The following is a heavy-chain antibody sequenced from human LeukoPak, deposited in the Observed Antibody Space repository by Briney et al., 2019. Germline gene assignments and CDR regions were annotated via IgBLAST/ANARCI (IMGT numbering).Heavy chain of an antibody. CDR1: GFTFSIYS. V-gene: IGHV3-48*01. J-gene: IGHJ6*02. CDR3: AKTVHYDYYGMDV. CDR2: ITRNSSTR. Sequence: QSGGSLTLSCAASGFTFSIYSMNWVRQAPGKGLEWVSYITRNSSTRYYADSVKGRFTIYRENAKNSLYLQMNSLRAEDTAVYYCAKTVHYDYYGMDVWGQGTTVTVSS. D-gene: IGHD1-1*01.